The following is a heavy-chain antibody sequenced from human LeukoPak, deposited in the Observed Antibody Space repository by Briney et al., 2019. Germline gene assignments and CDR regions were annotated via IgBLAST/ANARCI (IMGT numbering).Heavy chain of an antibody. Sequence: GGSLRLSCSASGFTFSSYAMHWVRQTPGQGLEWVANINVDGTAEYYVDSVKGRFTISRDNAKNSLYLQMNSLRAEDTAVYYCARDPYRFAFDIWGRGTVVLVSS. V-gene: IGHV3-7*03. J-gene: IGHJ3*02. CDR1: GFTFSSYA. D-gene: IGHD1-26*01. CDR3: ARDPYRFAFDI. CDR2: INVDGTAE.